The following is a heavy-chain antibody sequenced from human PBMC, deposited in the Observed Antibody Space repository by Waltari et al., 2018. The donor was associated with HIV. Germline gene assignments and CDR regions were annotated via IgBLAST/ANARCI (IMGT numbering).Heavy chain of an antibody. V-gene: IGHV4-61*01. D-gene: IGHD3-22*01. CDR3: ARDRKRSNSSPHNWFDP. Sequence: QVQLQESGPGLVKPSETLSLTCTVSGGSVSSGSYYWSWIRQPPGKGLEWIGYIYYSGSTNYNPPLKSRVTIAVDTSKNQFSLKLSSVTAADTAVYYCARDRKRSNSSPHNWFDPWGQGTLVTVSS. CDR2: IYYSGST. J-gene: IGHJ5*02. CDR1: GGSVSSGSYY.